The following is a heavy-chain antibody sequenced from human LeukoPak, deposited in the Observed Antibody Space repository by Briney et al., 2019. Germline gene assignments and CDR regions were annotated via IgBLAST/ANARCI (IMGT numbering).Heavy chain of an antibody. Sequence: EASVKVSCKASGYTFTGYYIHWVRQAPGQGLEWMGWIHPNSGGTNFAQKFQGRVTMTRDTSISTAYMELSRLRSDDTAIYYCARSYSSGWYYPSWDYWGQGTLVTVSS. D-gene: IGHD6-19*01. CDR3: ARSYSSGWYYPSWDY. CDR1: GYTFTGYY. J-gene: IGHJ4*02. V-gene: IGHV1-2*02. CDR2: IHPNSGGT.